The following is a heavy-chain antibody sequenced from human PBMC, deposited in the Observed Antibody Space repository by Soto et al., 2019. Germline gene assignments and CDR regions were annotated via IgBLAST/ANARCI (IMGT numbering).Heavy chain of an antibody. V-gene: IGHV3-30*18. D-gene: IGHD4-17*01. CDR2: ISYDGSNK. Sequence: QVQLVESGGGVVQPGRSLRLSCAASGFTFSSYGMHWVRQAPGKGLEWVAVISYDGSNKYYADSVKGRFTISRDNSKNTLYLQMNSLRAEDTAVYYCAKDLSFGDYYHYDAFDIWGQGTMVTVSS. CDR1: GFTFSSYG. CDR3: AKDLSFGDYYHYDAFDI. J-gene: IGHJ3*02.